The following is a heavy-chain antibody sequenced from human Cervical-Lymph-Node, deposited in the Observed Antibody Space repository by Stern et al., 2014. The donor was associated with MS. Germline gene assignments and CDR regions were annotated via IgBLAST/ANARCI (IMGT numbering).Heavy chain of an antibody. V-gene: IGHV4-39*01. CDR2: IYYTGTT. J-gene: IGHJ4*02. CDR3: ARLTGIIDS. CDR1: GGSISRSTYY. Sequence: QLVESGPGLVKPSETLSLTCTVSGGSISRSTYYWGWIRQPPGKGLEWIGNIYYTGTTYYDPSLKSRITISVHAATHQFSLKLTSVTAADTAVYYCARLTGIIDSWGQGTLVAVSS. D-gene: IGHD5-24*01.